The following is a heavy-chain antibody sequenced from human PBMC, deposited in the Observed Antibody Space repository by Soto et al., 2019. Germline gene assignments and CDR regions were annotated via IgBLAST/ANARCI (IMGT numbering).Heavy chain of an antibody. Sequence: QVQLVQSGAEVKKPGASVKVTFKAYGYTFTGYDINWVRQASGQGLEWMGWMNPNSGNTGYAQKFQGRVTMTRNTSISTAYMELSSLRSEDTAVYYCASGRRYWDYWGQGTLVTVSS. CDR3: ASGRRYWDY. J-gene: IGHJ4*02. CDR2: MNPNSGNT. CDR1: GYTFTGYD. D-gene: IGHD1-20*01. V-gene: IGHV1-8*01.